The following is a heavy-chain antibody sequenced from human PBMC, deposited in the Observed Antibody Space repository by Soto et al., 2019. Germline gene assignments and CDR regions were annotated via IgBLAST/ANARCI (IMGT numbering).Heavy chain of an antibody. CDR2: IYYSGST. J-gene: IGHJ6*02. V-gene: IGHV4-31*03. CDR3: ARGGRRSPGMDV. Sequence: QVQLQESGPGLVKPSQTLSLTCTVSGGSISSGGYYWSWIRQHPGKGLEWIGYIYYSGSTYYNPSLKRRVXIXVHXSKNQFSLKLSSVTAADTAVYYCARGGRRSPGMDVWGQGTTVTVSS. CDR1: GGSISSGGYY.